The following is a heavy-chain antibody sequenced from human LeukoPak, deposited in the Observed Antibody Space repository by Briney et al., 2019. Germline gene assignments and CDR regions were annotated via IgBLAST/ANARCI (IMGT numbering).Heavy chain of an antibody. Sequence: ASVKVSCKASGYTFTSYGISWVRQAPGQGLEWMGWISAYNGNTNYAQKLQGRVTMTTDTSTSTAYMELRSLRSDDTAVYYCARQSSGYYYTYYFDYWGQGTLVTVSS. CDR1: GYTFTSYG. CDR2: ISAYNGNT. D-gene: IGHD3-22*01. V-gene: IGHV1-18*01. J-gene: IGHJ4*02. CDR3: ARQSSGYYYTYYFDY.